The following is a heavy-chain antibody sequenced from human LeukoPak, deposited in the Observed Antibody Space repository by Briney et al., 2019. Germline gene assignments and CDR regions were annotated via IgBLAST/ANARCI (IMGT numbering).Heavy chain of an antibody. CDR3: AGGEYNWNA. CDR1: GVSISSYY. CDR2: IYNSGST. J-gene: IGHJ4*02. V-gene: IGHV4-59*01. Sequence: SETLSLTCTVSGVSISSYYWSWLRQPPGKGLEWIGYIYNSGSTNYNPSLKSRVTISVDTSKNQFSLKLTSVTAADTAVYYCAGGEYNWNAWGQGTLVTVSS. D-gene: IGHD1-20*01.